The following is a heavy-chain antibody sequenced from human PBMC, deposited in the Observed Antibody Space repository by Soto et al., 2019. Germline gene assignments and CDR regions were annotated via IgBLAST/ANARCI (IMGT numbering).Heavy chain of an antibody. Sequence: QVPLVQSGAEVKKPGASVKVSCKASGYTFTSYAMHWVRQAPGQRLEWMGWINAGNGNTKYSQKFQGRVTITRDTSASTAYMELSSLRSEDTAVYYCASTWSGYYYYYYYMDVWGKGTTVTVSS. J-gene: IGHJ6*03. V-gene: IGHV1-3*01. CDR1: GYTFTSYA. CDR3: ASTWSGYYYYYYYMDV. D-gene: IGHD3-3*01. CDR2: INAGNGNT.